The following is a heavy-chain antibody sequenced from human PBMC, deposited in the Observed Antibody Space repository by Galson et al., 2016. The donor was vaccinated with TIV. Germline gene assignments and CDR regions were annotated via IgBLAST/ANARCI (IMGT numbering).Heavy chain of an antibody. J-gene: IGHJ3*02. CDR1: GDSISSSIYF. Sequence: TLSLTCSVSGDSISSSIYFWSWIRQPAGKGLEWIGRIYSSGTTNYNPSHKSRVAISVDTSRNQFSLKLSSVTAADTAVYYCARASSSGWDNGDDAFDKWGQGTMVTVSS. D-gene: IGHD6-19*01. CDR3: ARASSSGWDNGDDAFDK. CDR2: IYSSGTT. V-gene: IGHV4-61*02.